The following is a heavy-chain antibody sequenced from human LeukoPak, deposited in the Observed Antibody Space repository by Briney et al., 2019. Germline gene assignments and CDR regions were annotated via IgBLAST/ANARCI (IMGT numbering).Heavy chain of an antibody. Sequence: GGSLRLSCAASGFTFSSYGMHWVRQAPGKGLEWVAFIRYDGSNKYYADSVKGRFTISRDNFKNTLYLQMNSLRAEDTAVYYCAKLGYCSGGSCLQNWFDPWGQGTLVTVSS. CDR2: IRYDGSNK. CDR3: AKLGYCSGGSCLQNWFDP. CDR1: GFTFSSYG. V-gene: IGHV3-30*02. D-gene: IGHD2-15*01. J-gene: IGHJ5*02.